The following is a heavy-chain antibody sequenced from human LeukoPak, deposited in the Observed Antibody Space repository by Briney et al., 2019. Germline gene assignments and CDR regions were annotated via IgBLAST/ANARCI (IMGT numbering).Heavy chain of an antibody. J-gene: IGHJ4*02. CDR1: GFTFSSYG. CDR3: ARLEFNYSLDY. D-gene: IGHD3-3*02. Sequence: GGSLRLSCAASGFTFSSYGVSWVRQAPGKGLEWVSAISGSGGSTYYADSVKGRFTISRDNSKNTLYLQMNSLRAEDTAVYYCARLEFNYSLDYWGQGTLVTVSS. V-gene: IGHV3-23*01. CDR2: ISGSGGST.